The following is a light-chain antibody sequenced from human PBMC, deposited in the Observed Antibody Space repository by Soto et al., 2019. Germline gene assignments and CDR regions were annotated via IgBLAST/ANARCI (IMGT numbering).Light chain of an antibody. CDR3: QQYNNWPPWT. V-gene: IGKV3-15*01. J-gene: IGKJ1*01. CDR2: GAS. Sequence: EGVVTQSPATLSLSPGERATLSCRASQSVGSYLAWFQQKPGQAPRLLIYGASTRATGIPARFSGSGSGTEFTLTISNLQSEDFAVYYCQQYNNWPPWTFGQGTKVEIK. CDR1: QSVGSY.